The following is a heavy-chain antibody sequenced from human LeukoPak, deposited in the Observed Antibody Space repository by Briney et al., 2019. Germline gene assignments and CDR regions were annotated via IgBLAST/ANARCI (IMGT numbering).Heavy chain of an antibody. Sequence: PGRSLRLSCAAAGLIFNHYGMHWVRQAPGKGLEWVAVIWSDGTNQYYGDSVKGRFTISRDDSGNTVHLQMNSLRPEDTGVYYCARDAQRGFDYSNSLEYWGQGTPVTVST. D-gene: IGHD4-11*01. CDR3: ARDAQRGFDYSNSLEY. CDR2: IWSDGTNQ. CDR1: GLIFNHYG. V-gene: IGHV3-33*01. J-gene: IGHJ4*02.